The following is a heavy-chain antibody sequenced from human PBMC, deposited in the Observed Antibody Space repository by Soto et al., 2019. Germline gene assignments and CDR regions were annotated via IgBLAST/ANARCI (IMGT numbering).Heavy chain of an antibody. CDR3: ARDRAGGYDGVDF. D-gene: IGHD5-12*01. Sequence: EAQLVESGGGLVKPGGSLTLSCAASGFSFRSNNMNWVRQAPGKGLEWVSSITTGRGNTYYAESVKGRFIISRDNAKDSVFLQMNRLRGEDTAVYYCARDRAGGYDGVDFWGQGTLVAVSS. CDR1: GFSFRSNN. J-gene: IGHJ4*02. V-gene: IGHV3-21*01. CDR2: ITTGRGNT.